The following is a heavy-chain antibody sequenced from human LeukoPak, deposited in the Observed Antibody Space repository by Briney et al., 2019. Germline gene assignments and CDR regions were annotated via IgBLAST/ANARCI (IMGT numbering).Heavy chain of an antibody. CDR3: ARVGSSHYYYYGMDV. J-gene: IGHJ6*02. V-gene: IGHV4-59*01. Sequence: SETLFLTCTVSGGSMSSYYWSWIRQPPGKGLEWIGYIYYSGSTNYNPSLKSRVTISVDTSKNQFSLKLSSVTAADTAVYYCARVGSSHYYYYGMDVWGQGTTVTVSS. CDR1: GGSMSSYY. CDR2: IYYSGST. D-gene: IGHD3-10*01.